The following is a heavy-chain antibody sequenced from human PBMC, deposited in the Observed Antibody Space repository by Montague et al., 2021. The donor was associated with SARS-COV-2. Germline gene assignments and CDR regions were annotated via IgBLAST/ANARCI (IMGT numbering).Heavy chain of an antibody. CDR2: TSYSGST. CDR3: ASWGEYYDSPYYYYAMDV. D-gene: IGHD3-3*01. J-gene: IGHJ6*02. Sequence: SETLSLTCTVSGGSISPYYWSWIRQSPGKGLECIGYTSYSGSTDYNPSLKSRVTISIDTSKNQFSLKLSSVTAADTAVYYCASWGEYYDSPYYYYAMDVWGQGTTVTVSS. CDR1: GGSISPYY. V-gene: IGHV4-59*12.